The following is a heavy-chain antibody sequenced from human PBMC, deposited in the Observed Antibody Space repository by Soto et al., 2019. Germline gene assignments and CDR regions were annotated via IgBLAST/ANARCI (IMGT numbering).Heavy chain of an antibody. J-gene: IGHJ4*02. V-gene: IGHV1-18*04. CDR3: ARSESSSGWYDY. CDR2: IGAYNGNT. CDR1: GYTFTSYG. D-gene: IGHD6-19*01. Sequence: ASVKVSCKASGYTFTSYGISWVRQAPGQGLEWMGWIGAYNGNTNYAQKFQGRVTMTRDTSISTAYMELSRLRSDDTAVYYRARSESSSGWYDYWGQGTLVTVPQ.